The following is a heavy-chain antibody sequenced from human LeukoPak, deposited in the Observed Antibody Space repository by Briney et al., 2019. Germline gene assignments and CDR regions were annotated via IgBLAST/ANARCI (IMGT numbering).Heavy chain of an antibody. V-gene: IGHV3-21*01. D-gene: IGHD2-2*01. J-gene: IGHJ4*02. Sequence: PGGSLRLSCAASGFTFSSYSMNWVRQAPGKGLEWVSSISSSSSYIYYADSVKGRFTISRDNAKNSLYLQMNSLRAEDTAVYYCAVPGGYCSSTSCYLGEDYWGQGTLVTVSS. CDR3: AVPGGYCSSTSCYLGEDY. CDR2: ISSSSSYI. CDR1: GFTFSSYS.